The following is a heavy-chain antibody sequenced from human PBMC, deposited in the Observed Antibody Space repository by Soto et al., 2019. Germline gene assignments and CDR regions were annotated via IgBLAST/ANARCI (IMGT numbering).Heavy chain of an antibody. D-gene: IGHD4-17*01. CDR3: ARDTGLDYGDYVMRDAFDI. CDR2: INPNSGGT. Sequence: ASVKVSCKASGYTFTGYYMHWVRQAPGQGLEWMGWINPNSGGTNYAQKFQGWVTMTRDTSISTAYMELSRLRSDDTAVYYCARDTGLDYGDYVMRDAFDIWGQGTMVTVSS. J-gene: IGHJ3*02. CDR1: GYTFTGYY. V-gene: IGHV1-2*04.